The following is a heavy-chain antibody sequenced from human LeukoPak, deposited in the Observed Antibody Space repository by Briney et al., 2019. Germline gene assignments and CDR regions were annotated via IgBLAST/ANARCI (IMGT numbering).Heavy chain of an antibody. J-gene: IGHJ4*02. D-gene: IGHD1-26*01. CDR1: GLTLSSYG. Sequence: PGGSLRLSCAASGLTLSSYGMHWVRQAPGKGLEWVTFIRYDGSNKYYADSVKGRFTISRDNSMNTVNLQMNIRRPEDTAVYYCAKGGSRGTYYFDYWGRGILVTVSS. V-gene: IGHV3-30*02. CDR3: AKGGSRGTYYFDY. CDR2: IRYDGSNK.